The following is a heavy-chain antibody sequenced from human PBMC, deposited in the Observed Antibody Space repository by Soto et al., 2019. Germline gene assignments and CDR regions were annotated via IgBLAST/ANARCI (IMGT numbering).Heavy chain of an antibody. CDR2: INHSSTT. V-gene: IGHV4-34*01. CDR3: ARGRRYFDY. CDR1: GGSFSGYF. Sequence: QVQLQQRGAGLLKPSETLSLTCAVYGGSFSGYFWTWVRQPPGKGLEWIGEINHSSTTNYNPSLKSRVTISVDTSENQFSLKLSSVTAADTAVYYCARGRRYFDYWGQGTLVTVSS. J-gene: IGHJ4*02.